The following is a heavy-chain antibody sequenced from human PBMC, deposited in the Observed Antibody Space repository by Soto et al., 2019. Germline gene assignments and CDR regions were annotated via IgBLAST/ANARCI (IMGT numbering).Heavy chain of an antibody. D-gene: IGHD2-15*01. J-gene: IGHJ4*02. Sequence: GGSLRLSCAASGFTFIRYAMSWVRQAPWKGLEWVSAISGSGGSTYYADSVKGRFTISRDNSKNTLYLQMNSLRAEDTAVYYCAKDSLSPHGYCSGGSCYSVSDYWGQGT. CDR1: GFTFIRYA. CDR3: AKDSLSPHGYCSGGSCYSVSDY. V-gene: IGHV3-23*01. CDR2: ISGSGGST.